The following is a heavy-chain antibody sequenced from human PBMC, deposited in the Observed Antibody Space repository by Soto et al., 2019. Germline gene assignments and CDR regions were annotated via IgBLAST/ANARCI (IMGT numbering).Heavy chain of an antibody. CDR2: ISWDGGST. Sequence: GGSLRLSCAASGFTFDDYTMHWVRQAPGKGLEWVSLISWDGGSTYYADSVKGRFTISRDNSKNSLYLQMNSLRTEDTALYYCAKDPFSSGDYAFDIWGQGTMVTVSS. D-gene: IGHD4-17*01. V-gene: IGHV3-43*01. CDR1: GFTFDDYT. CDR3: AKDPFSSGDYAFDI. J-gene: IGHJ3*02.